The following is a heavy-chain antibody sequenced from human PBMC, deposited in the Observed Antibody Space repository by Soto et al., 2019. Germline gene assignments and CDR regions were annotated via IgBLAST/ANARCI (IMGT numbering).Heavy chain of an antibody. D-gene: IGHD6-13*01. CDR2: IIPIFGTA. Sequence: GASVKVSCKASGGTFSSYAISWVRQAPGQGLEWMGGIIPIFGTANYAQKFQGRVTITANESTSTAYMELSSLRSEDTAVYYCARHLAAHYGMHVWGQGTTVTVSS. CDR3: ARHLAAHYGMHV. CDR1: GGTFSSYA. J-gene: IGHJ6*02. V-gene: IGHV1-69*13.